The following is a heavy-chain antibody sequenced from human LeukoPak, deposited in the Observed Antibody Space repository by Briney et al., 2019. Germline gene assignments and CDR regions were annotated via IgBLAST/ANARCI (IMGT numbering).Heavy chain of an antibody. J-gene: IGHJ4*02. D-gene: IGHD3-10*01. V-gene: IGHV5-10-1*01. CDR2: IDPIDLST. Sequence: GAALKISFEVVGCSFNAFWITWMRQMPGKGREWMGKIDPIDLSTEYSPSSQGHVTMSVDESVSTAYLQWSSLKASDTAMYYCARVRGAGTYQADYWGQGTQVIVSS. CDR1: GCSFNAFW. CDR3: ARVRGAGTYQADY.